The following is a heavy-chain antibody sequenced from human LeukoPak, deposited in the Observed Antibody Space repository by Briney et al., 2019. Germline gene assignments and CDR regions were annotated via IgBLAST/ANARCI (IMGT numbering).Heavy chain of an antibody. V-gene: IGHV3-23*01. CDR1: GFIFSNYA. Sequence: PGGSLRLSCVASGFIFSNYAMNWVRQAPGKGLEWVARISGNGGKAYYADSVKGRLTISRDNPKKTLFPQMNSLRAEDTAVYYCARPPAPITADRYQFDYWGQGTLVTVSS. J-gene: IGHJ4*02. D-gene: IGHD6-13*01. CDR2: ISGNGGKA. CDR3: ARPPAPITADRYQFDY.